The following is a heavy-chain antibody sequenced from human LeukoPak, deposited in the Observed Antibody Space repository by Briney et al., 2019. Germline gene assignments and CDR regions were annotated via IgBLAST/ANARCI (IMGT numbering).Heavy chain of an antibody. CDR3: VSGYNYYGMDV. CDR2: IIPIFGTA. J-gene: IGHJ6*02. Sequence: SVNVSFKASGGTFSSYAISWVRQAPGQGLEWMGGIIPIFGTANYAQKFQGRVTITADESTSTAYMELSSLRSEDTAVYYCVSGYNYYGMDVWGQGTTVTVSS. CDR1: GGTFSSYA. V-gene: IGHV1-69*13. D-gene: IGHD3-22*01.